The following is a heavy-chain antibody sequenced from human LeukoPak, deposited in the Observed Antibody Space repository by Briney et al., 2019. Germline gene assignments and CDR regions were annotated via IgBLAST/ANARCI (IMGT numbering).Heavy chain of an antibody. CDR2: ITWDGGST. Sequence: QSGGSLRLSCAASGLSFDDYSMHWVRQAPGKGLEWVSLITWDGGSTYYADSVKGRFTISRDNSKNSLYLQMHSLRAEDSALYYCSKARGGGRDLFDYWGQGTLVTVSS. V-gene: IGHV3-43D*03. J-gene: IGHJ4*02. CDR3: SKARGGGRDLFDY. D-gene: IGHD6-25*01. CDR1: GLSFDDYS.